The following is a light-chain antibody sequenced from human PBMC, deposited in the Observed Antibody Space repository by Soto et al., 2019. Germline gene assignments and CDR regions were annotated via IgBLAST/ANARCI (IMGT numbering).Light chain of an antibody. CDR2: DVS. Sequence: QSALTQPASVSGSPGQSITISCTGTSSGIGGYNYVSWYQQHPGKAPKLMIFDVSTRPSGVSNRFSGSKSGNTASLTISGLQAEDEADYYCSSYTSSSTLIFGGGTKLTV. V-gene: IGLV2-14*01. CDR3: SSYTSSSTLI. J-gene: IGLJ2*01. CDR1: SSGIGGYNY.